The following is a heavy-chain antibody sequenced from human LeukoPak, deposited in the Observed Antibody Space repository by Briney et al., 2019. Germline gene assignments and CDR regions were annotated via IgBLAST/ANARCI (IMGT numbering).Heavy chain of an antibody. CDR2: ISGSGGST. J-gene: IGHJ4*02. D-gene: IGHD2-2*01. V-gene: IGHV3-23*01. CDR3: AKDLGYCSSTSCFLDY. CDR1: GFTFSSYA. Sequence: GGSLRLFCAASGFTFSSYAMSWVRQAPGKGLEWVSAISGSGGSTYYADSVKGRFTISRDNSKNTLYLQMNSLRAEDTAVYYCAKDLGYCSSTSCFLDYWGQGTLVTVSS.